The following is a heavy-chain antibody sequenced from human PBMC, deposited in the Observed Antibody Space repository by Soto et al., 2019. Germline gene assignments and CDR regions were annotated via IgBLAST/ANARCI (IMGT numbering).Heavy chain of an antibody. CDR1: GASISSGDYY. CDR3: VRDIERVGVTRYFDH. V-gene: IGHV4-30-4*01. D-gene: IGHD1-26*01. Sequence: SETLSLTCTVSGASISSGDYYWSWIRQPPGKGLEWIGYIYYNGNAYYNPSLKSRVTISVDTSENQFSLKMTSMTAADTAVYYCVRDIERVGVTRYFDHWGQGTRVTVSS. J-gene: IGHJ4*02. CDR2: IYYNGNA.